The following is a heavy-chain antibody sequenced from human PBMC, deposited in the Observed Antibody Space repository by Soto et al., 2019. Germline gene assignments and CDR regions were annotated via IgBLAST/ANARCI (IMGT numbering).Heavy chain of an antibody. CDR1: GFSFSSYG. CDR3: AKEFLPIAMVYWYFDL. D-gene: IGHD5-18*01. CDR2: VGHDGSAQ. Sequence: QVQLVESGGGVVQPGRSLRLSFAASGFSFSSYGMHWVRQAPGKGLEWVTVVGHDGSAQEYADSVKGRFTISRDNSKNTVYLQMDSLKAEETDVYYCAKEFLPIAMVYWYFDLWGRGALVTGSA. J-gene: IGHJ2*01. V-gene: IGHV3-30*18.